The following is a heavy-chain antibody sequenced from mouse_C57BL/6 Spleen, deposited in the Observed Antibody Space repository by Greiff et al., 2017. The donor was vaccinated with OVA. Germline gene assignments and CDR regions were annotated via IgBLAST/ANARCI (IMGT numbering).Heavy chain of an antibody. CDR2: IYPGSGNT. CDR1: GYTFTDYY. D-gene: IGHD2-4*01. CDR3: ARSDYDYDRGFDY. V-gene: IGHV1-76*01. J-gene: IGHJ2*01. Sequence: QVQLKESGAELVRPGASVKLSCKASGYTFTDYYINWVKQRPGQGLEWIARIYPGSGNTYYNEKFKGKATLTAEKSSSTAYMQLSSLTSEDSAVYFCARSDYDYDRGFDYWGQGTTLTVSS.